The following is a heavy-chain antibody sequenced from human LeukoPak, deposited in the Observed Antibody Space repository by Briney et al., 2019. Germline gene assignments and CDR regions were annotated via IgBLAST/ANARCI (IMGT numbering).Heavy chain of an antibody. D-gene: IGHD1-20*01. V-gene: IGHV1-2*04. CDR1: GYTFTGYY. Sequence: GALVKVSCKASGYTFTGYYMHWVRQAPGQGLEWMGWTNPNSGGTNYAQKFQGWVTMTRDTSISTAYMELSRLRSDDTAVYYCARGVTGPSGAFDIWGQGTMVTVSS. J-gene: IGHJ3*02. CDR3: ARGVTGPSGAFDI. CDR2: TNPNSGGT.